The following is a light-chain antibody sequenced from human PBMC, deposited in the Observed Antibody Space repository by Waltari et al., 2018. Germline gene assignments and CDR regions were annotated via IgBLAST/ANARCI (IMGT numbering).Light chain of an antibody. J-gene: IGLJ2*01. CDR1: KLGDKY. CDR3: QAWDSRVV. V-gene: IGLV3-1*01. Sequence: SYELIQPPSVSVSPGQTASIPCSGDKLGDKYACWYQQKPGQSPVLVIYQDIKRPSGIPERFSGSNPGNTATLTISGSQAMDEADYYCQAWDSRVVFGGGTKLTVL. CDR2: QDI.